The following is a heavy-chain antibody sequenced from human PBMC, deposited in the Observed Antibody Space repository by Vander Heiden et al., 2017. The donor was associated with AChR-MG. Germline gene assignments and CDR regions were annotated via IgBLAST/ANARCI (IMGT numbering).Heavy chain of an antibody. CDR1: GGSISSYY. D-gene: IGHD3-22*01. CDR3: AGSTPLYYDSSFYWFDP. V-gene: IGHV4-4*07. J-gene: IGHJ5*02. CDR2: IYTSGST. Sequence: QVQLQESGPGLVKPSEPLSLTCTVSGGSISSYYWSWIRQPAGKGLEWIGRIYTSGSTNYNPSLKSRVTMSVDTSKNQFSMKLSSVTAADTAVYYCAGSTPLYYDSSFYWFDPWGQGTLVTVSS.